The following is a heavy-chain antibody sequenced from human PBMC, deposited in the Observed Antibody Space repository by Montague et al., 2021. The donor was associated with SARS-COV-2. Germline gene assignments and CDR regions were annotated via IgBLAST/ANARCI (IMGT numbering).Heavy chain of an antibody. D-gene: IGHD3-10*01. CDR1: GYSISSGYY. CDR3: ASDCCDYGSGSYQRCLDP. Sequence: SETLSLAYTVSGYSISSGYYCCWIRQPPGKGLEWIGSIYHSGSTYYNPSLKSRVTISVDTAKNHSSLMLSPLTAADTAVYYCASDCCDYGSGSYQRCLDPWGQGTLVTVSS. V-gene: IGHV4-38-2*02. J-gene: IGHJ5*02. CDR2: IYHSGST.